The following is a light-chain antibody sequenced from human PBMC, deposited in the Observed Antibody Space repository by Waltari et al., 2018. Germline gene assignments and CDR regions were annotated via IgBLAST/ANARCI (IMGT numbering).Light chain of an antibody. Sequence: SYELTQPPSVSVSPGQTARTTSSGDALPKQYVYWYQQKSGQAPILVMYKDRERPSGIPERFSGSSSGTTVTLTISGVQAEDEADYYCQSGDNSGTNRVLFGGGTKLTVL. J-gene: IGLJ2*01. CDR1: ALPKQY. CDR3: QSGDNSGTNRVL. CDR2: KDR. V-gene: IGLV3-25*03.